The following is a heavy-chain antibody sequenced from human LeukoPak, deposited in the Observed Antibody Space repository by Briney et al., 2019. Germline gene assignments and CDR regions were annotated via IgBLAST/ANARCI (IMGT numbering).Heavy chain of an antibody. D-gene: IGHD3-16*01. Sequence: GGSLRLSCAASGFTFSNFAMSWVRQAPGKGLEWVSAAGTGSDTSYADSVKGRLTISRDNSKNTLYLQVNSLGAEDTAVYYCAKEGSRRRFAFDSWGQGTLVTVSS. CDR3: AKEGSRRRFAFDS. V-gene: IGHV3-23*01. CDR1: GFTFSNFA. CDR2: AGTGSDT. J-gene: IGHJ4*02.